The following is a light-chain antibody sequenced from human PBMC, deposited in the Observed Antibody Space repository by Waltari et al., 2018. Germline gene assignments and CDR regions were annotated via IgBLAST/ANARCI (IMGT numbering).Light chain of an antibody. CDR1: QSVSYSSNNKNY. J-gene: IGKJ2*01. Sequence: DIVMTQSPDSLAVSLGERATINCKSSQSVSYSSNNKNYLAWYQQQPGQPPKLLIYWASTRESGVPDRFSGSGSGTDFTLTISSLQNEDVAVYYCQQYYSTPYTFGQGTKLEIK. CDR3: QQYYSTPYT. V-gene: IGKV4-1*01. CDR2: WAS.